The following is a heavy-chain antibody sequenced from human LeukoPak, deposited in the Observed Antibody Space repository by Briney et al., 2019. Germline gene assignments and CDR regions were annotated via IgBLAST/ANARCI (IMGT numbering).Heavy chain of an antibody. CDR3: ARWTSSSGSNKPIDY. J-gene: IGHJ4*02. V-gene: IGHV1-2*02. CDR2: INPNSGGT. Sequence: ASVKVSCKASGYTFTGYYMHWVRQAPGQGLEWMGWINPNSGGTNYAQKFQGRVTMTRDTSISTAYMELSRLRSDDTAVYYCARWTSSSGSNKPIDYWGQGTLVTVSS. CDR1: GYTFTGYY. D-gene: IGHD6-19*01.